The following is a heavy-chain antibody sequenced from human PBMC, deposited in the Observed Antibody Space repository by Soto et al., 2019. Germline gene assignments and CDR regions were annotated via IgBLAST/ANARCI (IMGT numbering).Heavy chain of an antibody. CDR3: AKGRSYYYYYGVDV. J-gene: IGHJ6*02. V-gene: IGHV3-7*03. CDR1: GFTFSSYA. CDR2: IKQDGSEK. Sequence: PGGSLRLSCAASGFTFSSYAMTWVRQAPGKGLEWVANIKQDGSEKYSVDSVKGRFTISRDNAKNSLYLQMNSLRAEDTALYYCAKGRSYYYYYGVDVWGQGTTVTVSS.